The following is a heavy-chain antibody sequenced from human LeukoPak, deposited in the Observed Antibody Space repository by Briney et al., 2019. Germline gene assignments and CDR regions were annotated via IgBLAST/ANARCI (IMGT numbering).Heavy chain of an antibody. CDR2: IIPILGIA. D-gene: IGHD4-17*01. CDR3: ARTGSDYGDLYGMDV. CDR1: GGTFSSYA. Sequence: SVKVSCKASGGTFSSYAISWVRQAPGQGLEWMGRIIPILGIANYAQKFQGRVTITADKSTSTAYMELSSLRSEDTAVYYCARTGSDYGDLYGMDVWGQGTTVTVSS. J-gene: IGHJ6*02. V-gene: IGHV1-69*04.